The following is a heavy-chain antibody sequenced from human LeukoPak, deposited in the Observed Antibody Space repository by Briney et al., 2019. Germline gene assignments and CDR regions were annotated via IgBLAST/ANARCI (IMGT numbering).Heavy chain of an antibody. CDR2: INPNSGGT. J-gene: IGHJ5*02. D-gene: IGHD6-13*01. Sequence: ASVKVSCKASGYTFTGYYMHWVRQAPGQGLEWMGWINPNSGGTNYAQKFQGRVTMTRDTSISTAYMELSRLRSDDTAVYYCARGRRVSDLDGEAAAGTGLHSWFDPWGQGTLVTVST. CDR1: GYTFTGYY. CDR3: ARGRRVSDLDGEAAAGTGLHSWFDP. V-gene: IGHV1-2*02.